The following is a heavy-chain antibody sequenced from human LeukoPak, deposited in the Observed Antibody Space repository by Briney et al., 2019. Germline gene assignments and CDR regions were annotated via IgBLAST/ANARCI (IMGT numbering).Heavy chain of an antibody. CDR3: ARVPSITMVRGRQLNWFDP. Sequence: VASVKVSCKASGYTFTSYGISWVRQAPGQGLEWMGWISAYNGNTNYAQKLQGRVTMTTDTSTSTAYMELRSLRSDDTAVYYCARVPSITMVRGRQLNWFDPWGQGTLVTVSS. V-gene: IGHV1-18*01. J-gene: IGHJ5*02. CDR1: GYTFTSYG. D-gene: IGHD3-10*01. CDR2: ISAYNGNT.